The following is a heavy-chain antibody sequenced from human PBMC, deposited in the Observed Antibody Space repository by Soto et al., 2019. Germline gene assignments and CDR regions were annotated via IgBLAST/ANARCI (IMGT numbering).Heavy chain of an antibody. CDR3: AHRLDYVWGGGHVFDY. D-gene: IGHD3-16*01. V-gene: IGHV2-5*02. Sequence: QITLKESGPTLVKPTQTLTLTCTFSGFSLSTSGVGVGWIRQPPGKALEWLALIYWDDDKRYSPSLKSRLTSPKDTSNNQGVRNMANMDPVDTATYYCAHRLDYVWGGGHVFDYWGQGTLVTVSS. J-gene: IGHJ4*02. CDR2: IYWDDDK. CDR1: GFSLSTSGVG.